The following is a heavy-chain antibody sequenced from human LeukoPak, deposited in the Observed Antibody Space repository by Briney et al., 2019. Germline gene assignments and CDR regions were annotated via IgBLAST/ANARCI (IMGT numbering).Heavy chain of an antibody. Sequence: PSETLSLTCTVSGASISSYYWRWIRQPPGKGLEWIGYIYYSGSTNYNPSLKSRVTISVDTSKNQFSLKLSSVTAADTAVYYCAREGGHWDYMDVWGKGTTVTISS. CDR1: GASISSYY. V-gene: IGHV4-59*01. CDR2: IYYSGST. J-gene: IGHJ6*03. CDR3: AREGGHWDYMDV. D-gene: IGHD3-16*01.